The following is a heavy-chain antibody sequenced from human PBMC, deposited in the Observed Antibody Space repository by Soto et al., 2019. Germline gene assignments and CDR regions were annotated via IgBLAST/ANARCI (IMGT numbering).Heavy chain of an antibody. Sequence: QVQLVQSGAEVKKPGSSVKVSCKASGGTFSSYAISWVRQAPGQGLEWMGGIIPSFGTANYAQKFQGRVTITADESTITAYMERSSLRSEDTAVYYCAWSITGATEQDYCYYGMDVWGQGTTVTVSS. CDR2: IIPSFGTA. J-gene: IGHJ6*02. V-gene: IGHV1-69*01. D-gene: IGHD1-7*01. CDR1: GGTFSSYA. CDR3: AWSITGATEQDYCYYGMDV.